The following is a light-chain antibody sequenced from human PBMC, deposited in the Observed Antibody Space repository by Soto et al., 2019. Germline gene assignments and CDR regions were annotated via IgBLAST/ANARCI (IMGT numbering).Light chain of an antibody. J-gene: IGLJ3*02. CDR1: SSNIGSYT. CDR2: RNS. V-gene: IGLV1-44*01. CDR3: AAWDDSLNGWV. Sequence: QSVLTQPPSASGTPGQRVTISCSGSSSNIGSYTVNWYQQLPGTAPKLLIYRNSQRPSGVPVRFSGSKSGTSASLAISGLQSEDEADYYCAAWDDSLNGWVFGGGTKLTVL.